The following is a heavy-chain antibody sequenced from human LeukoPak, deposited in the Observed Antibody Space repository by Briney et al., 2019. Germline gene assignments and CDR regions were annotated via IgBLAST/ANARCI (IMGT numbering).Heavy chain of an antibody. V-gene: IGHV3-7*01. CDR1: GFTFNRYL. CDR2: IKEDGSEK. CDR3: AREFCSGANCYPMGAFDM. Sequence: GALRLSLSGLGFTFNRYLMDLVRPAPGKGVGGVAHIKEDGSEKYYVDSVKGRFTISRDNAKNSLYLQMNSLRAEDTAVYYCAREFCSGANCYPMGAFDMWGQGTMVTVSS. D-gene: IGHD2-15*01. J-gene: IGHJ3*02.